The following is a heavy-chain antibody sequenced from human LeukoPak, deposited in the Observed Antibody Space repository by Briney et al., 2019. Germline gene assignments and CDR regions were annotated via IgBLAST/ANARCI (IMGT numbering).Heavy chain of an antibody. J-gene: IGHJ4*02. D-gene: IGHD3-22*01. CDR3: ARGPYYYDSSGYYSSDY. CDR2: INPNSGGT. Sequence: EASVKVSCKASGGTFSSYAISWVRQAPGQGLQWMGWINPNSGGTKYAQKFQGRVTMTRDTSISTAYMELSRLTSEDTAVYYCARGPYYYDSSGYYSSDYWGQGTLVTVSS. CDR1: GGTFSSYA. V-gene: IGHV1-2*02.